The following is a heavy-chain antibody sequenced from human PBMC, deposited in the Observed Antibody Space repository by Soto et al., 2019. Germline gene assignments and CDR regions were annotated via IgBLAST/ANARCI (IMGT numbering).Heavy chain of an antibody. CDR1: GYSFAGYW. D-gene: IGHD3-22*01. CDR2: IDPSDSQA. CDR3: ARQIYDSDTGPNFQYYFES. Sequence: GASLKISCKGSGYSFAGYWITWVRQKPGKGLEWMGRIDPSDSQAYYSPSFRGHVTISVTKSITTVFLQWSSLRASDTAMYYCARQIYDSDTGPNFQYYFESWGQGTPVTVSS. J-gene: IGHJ4*02. V-gene: IGHV5-10-1*01.